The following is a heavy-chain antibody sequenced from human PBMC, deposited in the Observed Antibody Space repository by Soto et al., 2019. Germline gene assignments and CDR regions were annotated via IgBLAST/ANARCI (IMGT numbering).Heavy chain of an antibody. D-gene: IGHD2-15*01. CDR3: ARDLRRGSYLKTPFDY. CDR2: IWYDGSNK. J-gene: IGHJ4*02. V-gene: IGHV3-33*01. CDR1: GFTFSSYG. Sequence: QVQLVESGGGVVQPGRSLRLSCAASGFTFSSYGMHWVRQAPGKGLEWVAVIWYDGSNKYYADSVKGRFTISRDNSKNTLYLQMNSPRAEDTAVYYCARDLRRGSYLKTPFDYWGQGTLVTVSS.